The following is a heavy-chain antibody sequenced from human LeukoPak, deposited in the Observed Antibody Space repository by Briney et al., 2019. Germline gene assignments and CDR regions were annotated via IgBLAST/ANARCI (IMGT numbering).Heavy chain of an antibody. CDR2: VYHTGST. J-gene: IGHJ6*03. V-gene: IGHV4-59*01. CDR1: GGSMNTYS. CDR3: ARVAWSGSYVNYSYMDV. D-gene: IGHD3-16*01. Sequence: SETLSLTCTVSGGSMNTYSWSWIRQPPGKGLEWMGYVYHTGSTTYKPSLKSRITISVDTSKNQFSLKLTSVTAADTAVYYCARVAWSGSYVNYSYMDVWGKGTTVTVSS.